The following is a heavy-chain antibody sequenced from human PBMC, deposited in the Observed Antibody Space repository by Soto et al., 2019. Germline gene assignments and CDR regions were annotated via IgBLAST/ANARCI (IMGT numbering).Heavy chain of an antibody. V-gene: IGHV4-59*01. CDR3: ARGRLEWPSPYYYYYYMDV. D-gene: IGHD3-3*01. CDR1: GGSISSYY. Sequence: SETLSRTCTVSGGSISSYYWGWIRQPPGKGLEWIGYIYYSGSTNYNPSLKSRVTISVDTSKNQFSLKLSSVTAADTAMYYCARGRLEWPSPYYYYYYMDVWGKGTTVTSP. J-gene: IGHJ6*03. CDR2: IYYSGST.